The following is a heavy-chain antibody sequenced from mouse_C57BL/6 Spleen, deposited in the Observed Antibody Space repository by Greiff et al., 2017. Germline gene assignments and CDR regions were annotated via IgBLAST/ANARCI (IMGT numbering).Heavy chain of an antibody. Sequence: VQLQQPGAELVRPGSSVKLSCKASGYTFTSYWMHWVKQRPIQGLEWIGNIAPSDSETHYNQKFKDKATLTVDKSSSTAYMQLSSLTSEDSAVYYCARDPYYYGSSHWYFDVWGTGTTVTVSS. CDR3: ARDPYYYGSSHWYFDV. CDR2: IAPSDSET. CDR1: GYTFTSYW. D-gene: IGHD1-1*01. J-gene: IGHJ1*03. V-gene: IGHV1-52*01.